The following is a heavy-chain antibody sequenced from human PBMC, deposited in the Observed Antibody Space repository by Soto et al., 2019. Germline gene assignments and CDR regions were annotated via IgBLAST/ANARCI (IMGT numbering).Heavy chain of an antibody. J-gene: IGHJ4*02. D-gene: IGHD2-15*01. V-gene: IGHV3-48*02. Sequence: EVQLVESGGGLVQPGGSLRLSCAASGFTFSSHSMNWVRQAPGKGLEWVSHISSSSSTIYYADSVKGRFTISRDNAKNSLYLQMNSLRDEDTAVYYYARDPNPTLGYCSGGGCYSLDYWGQGTLVTVSS. CDR2: ISSSSSTI. CDR1: GFTFSSHS. CDR3: ARDPNPTLGYCSGGGCYSLDY.